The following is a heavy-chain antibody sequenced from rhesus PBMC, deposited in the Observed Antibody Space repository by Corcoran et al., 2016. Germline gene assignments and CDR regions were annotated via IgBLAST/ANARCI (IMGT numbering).Heavy chain of an antibody. Sequence: EVQLVQSGAEVKKPGASVKISCKASGYTFTDYYLHWVRQAPEKGLEWMGRVDPEDGETIHAKKVQDRVTLTADTSTDTAYMELSSLRSEDTAVYYCATEYCTGSGCYGYFDYWGQGVLVTVSS. CDR3: ATEYCTGSGCYGYFDY. CDR2: VDPEDGET. CDR1: GYTFTDYY. J-gene: IGHJ4*01. D-gene: IGHD2-21*01. V-gene: IGHV1-111*02.